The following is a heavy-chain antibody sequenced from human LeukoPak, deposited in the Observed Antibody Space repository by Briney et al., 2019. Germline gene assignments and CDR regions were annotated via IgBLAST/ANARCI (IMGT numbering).Heavy chain of an antibody. Sequence: HPGRSLRLSCAASGFTFDDYAMHWVRQAPGKGLEWVSGISWNSGSIGYADSVKGRFTISRDNAKNSLYLQMNSLRAEDTALYYCAKDVDRAVAGTVDYWGQGTLVTVSS. J-gene: IGHJ4*02. CDR3: AKDVDRAVAGTVDY. D-gene: IGHD6-19*01. V-gene: IGHV3-9*01. CDR1: GFTFDDYA. CDR2: ISWNSGSI.